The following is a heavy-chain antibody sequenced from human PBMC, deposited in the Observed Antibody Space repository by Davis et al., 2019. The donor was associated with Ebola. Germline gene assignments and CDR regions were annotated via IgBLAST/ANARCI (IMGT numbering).Heavy chain of an antibody. CDR1: GFTFSSYW. Sequence: HTGGSLRLSCAASGFTFSSYWMHWVRQAPGKGLVWVSRINSDGSSTSYADSVKGRFTISRDNAKNTLYLQMDSLRADDTAVYYCATEIDYSSSSFDYWGQGTLVTVSS. CDR3: ATEIDYSSSSFDY. CDR2: INSDGSST. V-gene: IGHV3-74*01. J-gene: IGHJ4*02. D-gene: IGHD6-6*01.